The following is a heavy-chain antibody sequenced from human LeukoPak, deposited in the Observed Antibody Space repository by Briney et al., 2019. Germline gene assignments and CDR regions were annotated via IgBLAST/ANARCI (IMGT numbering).Heavy chain of an antibody. CDR3: ARPRGFLGSDYYYYMDV. D-gene: IGHD3-3*01. Sequence: SETLSLTCTVSGGSISSSSYYWGWIRQPPGKGLEWIGSIYYSGSTYYNPSLKSRVTISVDTSKNQFSLKLSSVTAADTAVYYCARPRGFLGSDYYYYMDVWGKGTTVTVSS. CDR1: GGSISSSSYY. V-gene: IGHV4-39*01. CDR2: IYYSGST. J-gene: IGHJ6*03.